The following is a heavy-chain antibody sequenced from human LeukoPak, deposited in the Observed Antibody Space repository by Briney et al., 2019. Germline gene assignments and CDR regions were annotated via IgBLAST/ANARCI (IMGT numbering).Heavy chain of an antibody. V-gene: IGHV3-23*01. CDR1: GFTFSSHS. J-gene: IGHJ4*02. CDR2: IRGSGDTA. Sequence: GGSLRLSCAASGFTFSSHSMAWVRQAPGKGLEWVSAIRGSGDTALYADSVKGRFTISRDNFKNNVYLEMNSLGAEDTATYYCAKVTWESRPPDCNSWGPGTLVTVSS. D-gene: IGHD6-6*01. CDR3: AKVTWESRPPDCNS.